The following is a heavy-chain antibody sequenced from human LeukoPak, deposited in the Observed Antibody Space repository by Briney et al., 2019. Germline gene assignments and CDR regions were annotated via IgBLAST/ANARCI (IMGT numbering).Heavy chain of an antibody. V-gene: IGHV4-4*02. Sequence: SGTLSLTCAVSGGSISNTNWWSGVRQPPGQGGEWIGEISLAGQTNYNPSLIGRVTMSLDESSNQLSLKLTSVTAADTAVFYCARRVSKSGRYDYWGQGTLVTVSS. CDR1: GGSISNTNW. J-gene: IGHJ4*02. CDR2: ISLAGQT. D-gene: IGHD5/OR15-5a*01. CDR3: ARRVSKSGRYDY.